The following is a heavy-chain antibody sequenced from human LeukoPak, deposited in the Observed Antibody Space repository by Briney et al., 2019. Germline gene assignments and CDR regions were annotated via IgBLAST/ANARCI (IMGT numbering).Heavy chain of an antibody. D-gene: IGHD2-2*01. CDR3: ASSICSSTSCYDLRAFDI. Sequence: ASVKVSCKASGYTFTGYYMHWVRQAPGQGLGWMGWINPNSGGTNYAQKFQGRVTMTRDTSISTAYMELSRLRSDDTAVYYCASSICSSTSCYDLRAFDIWGQGTMVTVSS. CDR1: GYTFTGYY. J-gene: IGHJ3*02. CDR2: INPNSGGT. V-gene: IGHV1-2*02.